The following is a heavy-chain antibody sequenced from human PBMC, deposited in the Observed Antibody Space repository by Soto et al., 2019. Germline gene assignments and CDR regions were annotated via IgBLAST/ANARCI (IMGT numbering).Heavy chain of an antibody. CDR1: GGSISSSNW. Sequence: QVQLQESGPGLVKPSGTLSPTCAVSGGSISSSNWWSWVRQPPGKGREWIGEIYHSGSTNYNPSLKSRVPRSADKSKNQFSLELSSVTAADTAVYYCAREGGSLWGQGTMVTVSS. J-gene: IGHJ3*01. V-gene: IGHV4-4*02. CDR2: IYHSGST. CDR3: AREGGSL.